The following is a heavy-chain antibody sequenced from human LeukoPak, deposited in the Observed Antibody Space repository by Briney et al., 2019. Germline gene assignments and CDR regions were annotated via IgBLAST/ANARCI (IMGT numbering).Heavy chain of an antibody. CDR3: ARVTKGVH. V-gene: IGHV3-66*01. D-gene: IGHD3-10*01. Sequence: GGSLRLSCAASGFTFSSYGMSWVRQAPGKGLEWVSVTYTDDNTYYADSVKGRFTISRDNSKNTLYLQMNSLRVEDTAVYYCARVTKGVHWGQGTLVTVSS. J-gene: IGHJ4*02. CDR2: TYTDDNT. CDR1: GFTFSSYG.